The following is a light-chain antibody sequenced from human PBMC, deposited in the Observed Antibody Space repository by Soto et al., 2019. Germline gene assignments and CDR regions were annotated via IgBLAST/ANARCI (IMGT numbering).Light chain of an antibody. J-gene: IGLJ1*01. Sequence: QSVLTQPASVSGSPGQSITISCTGTSSDVGGYNYVSWYKQTPGKAPKLMIFEVTSRPSGVSNRFSGSKSGNTASLTISGLQAEDEADYYCSSYTSSNSLVLGTGTKVTVL. CDR2: EVT. CDR3: SSYTSSNSLV. CDR1: SSDVGGYNY. V-gene: IGLV2-14*01.